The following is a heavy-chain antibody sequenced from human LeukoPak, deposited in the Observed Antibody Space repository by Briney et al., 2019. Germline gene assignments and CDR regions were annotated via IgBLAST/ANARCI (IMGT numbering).Heavy chain of an antibody. CDR1: GYVFSSFG. CDR2: SGAYIGNT. J-gene: IGHJ4*02. V-gene: IGHV1-18*01. Sequence: ASVKVSCKASGYVFSSFGVCWVRQAPGQGLEWMGWSGAYIGNTNYAQKFQGRLTMPTDASMSIAYMELRSLRSDDTAVYYCARGVRGSQKLDYWGQGTLVTVSS. D-gene: IGHD1-26*01. CDR3: ARGVRGSQKLDY.